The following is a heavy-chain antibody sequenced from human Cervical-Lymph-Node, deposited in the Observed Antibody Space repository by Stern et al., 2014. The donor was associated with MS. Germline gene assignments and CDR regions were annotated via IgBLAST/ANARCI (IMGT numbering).Heavy chain of an antibody. CDR1: GYTFSYYG. CDR3: ARVPPGPRMAHYLDI. CDR2: ISGYNGDT. Sequence: VQLVESGGEVKKPGASVKVSCKASGYTFSYYGLSWVRQAPGQGLEWMGWISGYNGDTRYAQKFRGRVTMTTDTSTSTAYMEVRSLRSDDTAVYCARVPPGPRMAHYLDIWGQGTLVTVSS. D-gene: IGHD5-24*01. V-gene: IGHV1-18*01. J-gene: IGHJ4*02.